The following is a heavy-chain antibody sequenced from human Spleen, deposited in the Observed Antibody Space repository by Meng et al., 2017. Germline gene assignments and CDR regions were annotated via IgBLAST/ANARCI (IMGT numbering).Heavy chain of an antibody. V-gene: IGHV4-34*02. CDR1: DGSLFGYY. D-gene: IGHD4-11*01. Sequence: QVQLQPWGVGLVKSSGPLSLPCVVYDGSLFGYYWSWIRQPPGKGLEWIGEINYSGPTNYNPSLKSRVTISVGTSNDQFSLQMASVAAADTAVYYCARGPTTMAHDFDYWGQGTLVTVSS. CDR3: ARGPTTMAHDFDY. CDR2: INYSGPT. J-gene: IGHJ4*02.